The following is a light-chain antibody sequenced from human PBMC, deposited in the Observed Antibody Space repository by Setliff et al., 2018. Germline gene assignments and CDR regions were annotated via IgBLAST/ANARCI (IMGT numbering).Light chain of an antibody. CDR2: SNN. V-gene: IGLV1-40*01. CDR3: QSYDNSLSGSGL. CDR1: SSNLGAGFT. Sequence: QSVLTQPPSVSGAPGQRVTISCTGSSSNLGAGFTVHWYQVLPGTAPKLLIYSNNFRPSGVPDRFSGSKSGTSASLAITGLQSEDEADYYCQSYDNSLSGSGLFGTGTKVTV. J-gene: IGLJ1*01.